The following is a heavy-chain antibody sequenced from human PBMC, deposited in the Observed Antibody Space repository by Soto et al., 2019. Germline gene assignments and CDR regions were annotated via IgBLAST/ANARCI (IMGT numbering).Heavy chain of an antibody. J-gene: IGHJ2*01. V-gene: IGHV3-7*05. CDR2: IKENETER. Sequence: DVQLVESGGALVQPGGSLRLSCAASGFSFSNYWMQWVRQAPGKGLGGVANIKENETERNYVESVKARFTIARDTAGNSLYLHMTSLRADDTAVYYCARSHFDLWGGGTLVTVSS. CDR3: ARSHFDL. CDR1: GFSFSNYW.